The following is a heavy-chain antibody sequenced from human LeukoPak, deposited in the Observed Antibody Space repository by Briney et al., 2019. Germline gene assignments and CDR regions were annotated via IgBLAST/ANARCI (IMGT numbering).Heavy chain of an antibody. CDR1: GGTFSSYA. CDR2: IIPIFGTA. D-gene: IGHD3-3*01. CDR3: ARVPRDSRFLEWPGSGYMDV. Sequence: GASVKVSCKASGGTFSSYAISWVRQAPGQGLEWMGGIIPIFGTANYAQKFQGRVTITADESTSTAYMELSSLRSEDTAVYYCARVPRDSRFLEWPGSGYMDVWGKGTTVTVSS. J-gene: IGHJ6*03. V-gene: IGHV1-69*13.